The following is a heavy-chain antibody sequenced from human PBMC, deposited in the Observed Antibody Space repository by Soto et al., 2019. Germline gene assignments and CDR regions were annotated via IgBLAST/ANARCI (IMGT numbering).Heavy chain of an antibody. CDR3: VSGGPNVYTNGRMSYFHA. V-gene: IGHV3-23*01. D-gene: IGHD3-16*01. CDR2: ISGSAGGA. CDR1: ELSSSNHA. Sequence: EVHLLESGGGLVQPGGSLRLSCAASELSSSNHAMTWVRQAPGKGLECVSGISGSAGGADYADAVKGRFTISRDNSGRTLYLAMNSLRVDDTTVYYCVSGGPNVYTNGRMSYFHAWGPGTLVTVSS. J-gene: IGHJ4*02.